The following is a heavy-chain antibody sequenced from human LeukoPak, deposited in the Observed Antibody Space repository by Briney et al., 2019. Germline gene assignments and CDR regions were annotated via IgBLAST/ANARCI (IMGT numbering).Heavy chain of an antibody. CDR3: AHRDGGNSGDPFDY. V-gene: IGHV2-5*02. CDR2: IYWDDDK. Sequence: SGPTLVNPTQTLTLTCTFSGFSLSTSGVGVGWIRQPPGKALEWLALIYWDDDKRYSPSLKSRLTITKDTSKNQVVLTMTNMNPVDTATYYCAHRDGGNSGDPFDYWGQGTLVTVSS. D-gene: IGHD4-23*01. CDR1: GFSLSTSGVG. J-gene: IGHJ4*02.